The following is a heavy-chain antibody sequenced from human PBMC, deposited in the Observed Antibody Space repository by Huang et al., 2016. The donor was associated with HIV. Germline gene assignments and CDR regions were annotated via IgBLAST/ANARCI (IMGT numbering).Heavy chain of an antibody. D-gene: IGHD4-4*01. J-gene: IGHJ6*03. V-gene: IGHV4-34*01. CDR2: IKHSGST. CDR3: ARGGATVTTSPGFEYYMDV. CDR1: GGSLSGYY. Sequence: QVQLQQWGAGLLKPSGTLSLTCAVYGGSLSGYYWAWIRQSPVKGLEWIGEIKHSGSTNYRPSLKSRVIRSVDKSKNQVSLKLTSVTSADTAVYYCARGGATVTTSPGFEYYMDVWGKGTTVTVSS.